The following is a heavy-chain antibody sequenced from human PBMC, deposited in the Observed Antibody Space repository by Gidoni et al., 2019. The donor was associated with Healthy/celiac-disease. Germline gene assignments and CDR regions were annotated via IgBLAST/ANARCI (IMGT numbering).Heavy chain of an antibody. CDR3: ARDRSRPLDY. Sequence: QVQLVESGGGVVQPGRSLRLSCAASGFTFSSYAMHWVRQAPGKGLEWVAVISYDGSNKYYADSVKGRCTISRDNSKNTLYLQMNSLRAEDTAVYYCARDRSRPLDYWGQGTLVTVSS. V-gene: IGHV3-30*01. CDR1: GFTFSSYA. D-gene: IGHD6-6*01. J-gene: IGHJ4*02. CDR2: ISYDGSNK.